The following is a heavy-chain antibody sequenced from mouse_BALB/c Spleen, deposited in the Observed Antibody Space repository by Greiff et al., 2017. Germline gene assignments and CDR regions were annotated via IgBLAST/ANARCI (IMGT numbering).Heavy chain of an antibody. Sequence: QQPGSELVRPGASVKLSCKASGYTFTSYWMHWVKQRPGQGLEWIGNIYPGSGSTNYDEKFKSKATLTVDTSSSTAYMQLSSLTSEDSAVYYCTNGRKTWFACWGQGTLVTVSA. V-gene: IGHV1S22*01. J-gene: IGHJ3*01. CDR3: TNGRKTWFAC. CDR1: GYTFTSYW. CDR2: IYPGSGST.